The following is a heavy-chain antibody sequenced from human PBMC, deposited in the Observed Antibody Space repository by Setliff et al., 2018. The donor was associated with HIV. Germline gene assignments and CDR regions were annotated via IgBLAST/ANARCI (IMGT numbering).Heavy chain of an antibody. D-gene: IGHD3-22*01. J-gene: IGHJ5*02. CDR3: ARIARKYYDSSGYYPYNWFDP. CDR2: INAGNGNT. CDR1: GYTFTSYA. V-gene: IGHV1-3*01. Sequence: EASVKVSCKASGYTFTSYAMHWVRQAPGQRLEWMGWINAGNGNTKYSQKFQGRVTITRDTSASTAYMELSSLRSEDTAVYYCARIARKYYDSSGYYPYNWFDPWGQGTLVTVSS.